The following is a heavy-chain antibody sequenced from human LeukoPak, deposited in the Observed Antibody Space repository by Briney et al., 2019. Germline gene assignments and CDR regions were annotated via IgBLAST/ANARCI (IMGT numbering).Heavy chain of an antibody. Sequence: PSETLSLTCTVSGGSISGYYWSWIRQPPGKGLEWIGYIYYSGSTNYNPSLKSRVTISVDTSKNQFSLKLSSVTAADTAVYYCARGARISSSWYSSVWGQGTLITVS. CDR3: ARGARISSSWYSSV. CDR2: IYYSGST. V-gene: IGHV4-59*01. J-gene: IGHJ4*02. CDR1: GGSISGYY. D-gene: IGHD2-2*01.